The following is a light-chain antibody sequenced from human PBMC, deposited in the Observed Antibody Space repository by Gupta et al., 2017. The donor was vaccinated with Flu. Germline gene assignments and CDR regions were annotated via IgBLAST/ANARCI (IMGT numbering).Light chain of an antibody. CDR3: RQGAHWPWT. CDR2: LVS. CDR1: QGLVYSDGNTY. Sequence: DVVMTQSPLFLAVTLGQPASISCRSSQGLVYSDGNTYLHWFQQRPGQSPRRLIHLVSSRDSGVPDRLRGSGSGTYFTLRISRGEADDVGVYYCRQGAHWPWTLGKGTKVEI. V-gene: IGKV2-30*01. J-gene: IGKJ1*01.